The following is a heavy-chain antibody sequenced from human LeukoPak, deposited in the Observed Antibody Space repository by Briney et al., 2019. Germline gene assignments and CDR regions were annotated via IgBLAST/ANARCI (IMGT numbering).Heavy chain of an antibody. J-gene: IGHJ4*02. CDR3: ARDRLGVEMSTINRFDY. Sequence: GSLRLSCEASGFTLSSYAISWVRQAPGKGLEWVSALTSGGSTFYADSVKGRLTISRDNSKNTLSLQMNSLGAEDTAVYYCARDRLGVEMSTINRFDYWGQGTLVAVSS. V-gene: IGHV3-23*01. CDR2: LTSGGST. D-gene: IGHD5-24*01. CDR1: GFTLSSYA.